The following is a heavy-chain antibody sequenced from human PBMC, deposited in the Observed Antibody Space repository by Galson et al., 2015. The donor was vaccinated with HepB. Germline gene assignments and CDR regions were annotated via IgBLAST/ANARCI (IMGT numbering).Heavy chain of an antibody. V-gene: IGHV3-74*01. CDR3: ARGSVLWFGDPTGDWYFDL. CDR1: GFTFSSYW. D-gene: IGHD3-10*01. Sequence: LRLSCAASGFTFSSYWMHWVRQAPGKGLVWVSRINSDGSSTSYADSVKGRFTISRDNAKNTLYLQMNSLRAEDTAVYYCARGSVLWFGDPTGDWYFDLWGRGTLVTVSS. CDR2: INSDGSST. J-gene: IGHJ2*01.